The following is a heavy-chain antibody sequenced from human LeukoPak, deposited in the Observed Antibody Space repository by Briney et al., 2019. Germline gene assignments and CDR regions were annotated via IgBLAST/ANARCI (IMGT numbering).Heavy chain of an antibody. V-gene: IGHV3-7*01. Sequence: PGGSLRLSCAASGFTFSSYSMSWVRQAPGKGLEWVANIKQDGSEKYYVDSVKGRFTISRDNAKNSLYLQMNSLRAEDTAVYYCARGRSVIAAADNWYFDLWGRGTLVTVSS. CDR1: GFTFSSYS. CDR3: ARGRSVIAAADNWYFDL. D-gene: IGHD6-13*01. CDR2: IKQDGSEK. J-gene: IGHJ2*01.